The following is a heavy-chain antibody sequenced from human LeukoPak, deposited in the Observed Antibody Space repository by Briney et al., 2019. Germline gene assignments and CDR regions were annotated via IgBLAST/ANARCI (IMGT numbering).Heavy chain of an antibody. CDR3: ARAPHPYGCGGNCIYFDY. CDR1: GFTISSYG. Sequence: GGSLRLSCAASGFTISSYGMHWVRQAPGKGLEWEAVISYDGSNKYYADSVKGRFTLSRDNAKKSLYLQMNSLRAEDTAVYYCARAPHPYGCGGNCIYFDYWGQGTLVTVSS. V-gene: IGHV3-30*03. D-gene: IGHD2-21*02. J-gene: IGHJ4*02. CDR2: ISYDGSNK.